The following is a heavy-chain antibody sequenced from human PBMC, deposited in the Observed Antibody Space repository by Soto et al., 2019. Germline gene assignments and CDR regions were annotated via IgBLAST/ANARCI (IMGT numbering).Heavy chain of an antibody. J-gene: IGHJ5*02. V-gene: IGHV1-69*13. CDR2: IIPIFGTA. CDR1: GGTFSSYA. D-gene: IGHD2-2*01. CDR3: ARDKYQLLWYNWFDP. Sequence: ASVKVSCKASGGTFSSYAISWVRQARGQGLEWMGGIIPIFGTANYAQKFQGRVTITADESTSTAYMELSSLRSEDTAVYYCARDKYQLLWYNWFDPWGQGTLVTVSS.